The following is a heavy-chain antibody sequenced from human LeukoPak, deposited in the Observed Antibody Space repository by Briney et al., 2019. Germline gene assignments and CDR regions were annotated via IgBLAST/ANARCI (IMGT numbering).Heavy chain of an antibody. Sequence: SETLSLTCTVSGGSISSYYWSWIRQPPGKGLEWIGYIYYSGSTNYNPSLKSRVTISVDTSKNQFSLKLSSVTAADTAVYYCARSDSSSWCGPREHDYWGQGTLVTVSS. J-gene: IGHJ4*02. CDR1: GGSISSYY. CDR2: IYYSGST. D-gene: IGHD6-13*01. V-gene: IGHV4-59*01. CDR3: ARSDSSSWCGPREHDY.